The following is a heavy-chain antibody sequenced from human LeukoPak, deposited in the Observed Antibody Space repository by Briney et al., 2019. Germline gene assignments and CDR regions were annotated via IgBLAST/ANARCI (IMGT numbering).Heavy chain of an antibody. J-gene: IGHJ4*02. V-gene: IGHV1-18*01. CDR2: ISAYNGNT. CDR3: ARDLGGIAVAGTPFGIVGATLGGY. D-gene: IGHD6-19*01. Sequence: ASVKVSCKASGYTFTSYGISWVRQAPGQGLEWMGWISAYNGNTNYAQKLQGRVTMTTDTSTSTAYMELRSLRSDDTAVYYCARDLGGIAVAGTPFGIVGATLGGYWGQGTLVTVSS. CDR1: GYTFTSYG.